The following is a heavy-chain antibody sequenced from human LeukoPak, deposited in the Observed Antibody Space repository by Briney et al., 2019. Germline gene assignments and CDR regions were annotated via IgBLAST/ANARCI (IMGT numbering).Heavy chain of an antibody. V-gene: IGHV4-59*01. J-gene: IGHJ4*02. D-gene: IGHD6-13*01. CDR2: IYHSGST. Sequence: PSETLSLTCTVSGGSISSYYWSWIRQPPGKGLEWIGYIYHSGSTNYNPSLKSRVTISTDTSKNQFPLKLTSVTAADTAVYYCARGGSWSDFDYWGQGTMVTVSS. CDR3: ARGGSWSDFDY. CDR1: GGSISSYY.